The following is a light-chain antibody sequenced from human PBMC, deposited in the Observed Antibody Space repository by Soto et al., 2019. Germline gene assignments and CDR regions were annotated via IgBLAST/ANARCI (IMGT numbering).Light chain of an antibody. Sequence: QSALTQPPSASGSPGQSVTISCTGTSSDVGGYNYVSWYQQHPGKAPKLMISEVSKRPSGVPDRFSGSKSGNTASLTVSALQDEDEADYYCSAFSGDSNLVFGGGTKLTVL. V-gene: IGLV2-8*01. CDR1: SSDVGGYNY. J-gene: IGLJ2*01. CDR3: SAFSGDSNLV. CDR2: EVS.